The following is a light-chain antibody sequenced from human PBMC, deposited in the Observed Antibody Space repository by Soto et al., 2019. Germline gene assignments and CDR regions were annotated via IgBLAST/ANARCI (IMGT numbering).Light chain of an antibody. V-gene: IGKV3-11*01. J-gene: IGKJ5*01. CDR3: QQRSSSIT. CDR1: QSVSSF. Sequence: EIVLTQSPATLSLSPGERATLSCRASQSVSSFLAWYQQKPGQAPRLLIYDGSNRATGIPARFSGSGSGTDISLTISGLEPEDFGVYYCQQRSSSITFGQGTRLEIK. CDR2: DGS.